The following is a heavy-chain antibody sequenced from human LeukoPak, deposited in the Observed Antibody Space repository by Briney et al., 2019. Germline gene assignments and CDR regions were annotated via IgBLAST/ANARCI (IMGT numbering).Heavy chain of an antibody. CDR3: ASNTYSYDIPIFDF. CDR2: FDPEDGET. D-gene: IGHD5-18*01. CDR1: GYTLTELS. V-gene: IGHV1-24*01. Sequence: GAPVKVSCKVSGYTLTELSMHWVRQAPGKGLEWMGGFDPEDGETIYAQKFQGRVTMTEDTSTDTAYMELSSLRSEDTAVYYCASNTYSYDIPIFDFWGQGSLVTVSS. J-gene: IGHJ4*02.